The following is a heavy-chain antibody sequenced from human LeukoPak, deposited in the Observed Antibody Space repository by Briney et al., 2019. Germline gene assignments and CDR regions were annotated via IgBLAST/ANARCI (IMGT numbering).Heavy chain of an antibody. J-gene: IGHJ6*03. D-gene: IGHD3-10*01. CDR2: MNPNSGNT. CDR1: GYTFTSYD. Sequence: GASVKVSCKASGYTFTSYDINWVRQATGQGLEWMGWMNPNSGNTGYAQKFQGRVTITRNTSISTAYMELSSLRSEDTAVYYCARGAYGSGSYYNDYYMDVWGKGTTVTVSS. V-gene: IGHV1-8*03. CDR3: ARGAYGSGSYYNDYYMDV.